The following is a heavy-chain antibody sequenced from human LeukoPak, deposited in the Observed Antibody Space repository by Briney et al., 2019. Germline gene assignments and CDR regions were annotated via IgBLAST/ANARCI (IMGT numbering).Heavy chain of an antibody. V-gene: IGHV3-7*01. D-gene: IGHD2-15*01. CDR1: RLTFSRDW. J-gene: IGHJ4*02. Sequence: PVGDLRLYWAAARLTFSRDWISCVRQAPGKGQEWVANIKQDGSEKYYVDSVKGRFTISRDNAKNSLYLQMNSLRAEDTAVYYCARDLNCSGGCCYSWTFDYWGRGTLVTVSS. CDR2: IKQDGSEK. CDR3: ARDLNCSGGCCYSWTFDY.